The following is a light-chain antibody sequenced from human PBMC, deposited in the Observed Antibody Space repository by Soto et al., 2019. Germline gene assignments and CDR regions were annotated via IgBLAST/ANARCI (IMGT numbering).Light chain of an antibody. CDR2: KAS. V-gene: IGKV1-5*03. Sequence: DIQMTQSPSTLSASVGDRVTITCRASQSISSWLAWYQQKPGKAPKLLIYKASSLESGVPSRFSGSGSGTEFTLTISSLQPDDFATYYCHQYNSYPWTFGQVTKVEIK. CDR3: HQYNSYPWT. J-gene: IGKJ1*01. CDR1: QSISSW.